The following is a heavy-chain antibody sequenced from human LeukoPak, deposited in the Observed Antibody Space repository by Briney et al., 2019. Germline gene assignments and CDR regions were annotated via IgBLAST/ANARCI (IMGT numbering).Heavy chain of an antibody. J-gene: IGHJ6*02. V-gene: IGHV3-21*01. CDR2: ISSSSSYI. Sequence: PGGSLRLFCAASGFTFSSYSMNWVRQAPGKGLEWVSSISSSSSYIYYADSVKGRFTISRDNAKNSLYLQMNSLRAEDTAVYYCARAMSIAAAVHVWGQGTKLTVSS. CDR1: GFTFSSYS. D-gene: IGHD6-13*01. CDR3: ARAMSIAAAVHV.